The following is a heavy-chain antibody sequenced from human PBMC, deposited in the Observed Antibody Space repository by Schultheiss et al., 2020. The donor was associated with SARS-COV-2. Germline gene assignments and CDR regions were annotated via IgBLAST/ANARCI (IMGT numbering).Heavy chain of an antibody. J-gene: IGHJ5*02. CDR1: GGSISSYY. CDR2: IYHSGST. CDR3: ARWGYSGYKGNWFDP. Sequence: SETLSLTCTVSGGSISSYYWSWIRQPPGKGLEWIGYIYHSGSTYYNPSLKSRVTISVDRSKNQFSLKLSSVTAADTAVYYCARWGYSGYKGNWFDPWGQGTLVTVSS. V-gene: IGHV4-59*12. D-gene: IGHD5-12*01.